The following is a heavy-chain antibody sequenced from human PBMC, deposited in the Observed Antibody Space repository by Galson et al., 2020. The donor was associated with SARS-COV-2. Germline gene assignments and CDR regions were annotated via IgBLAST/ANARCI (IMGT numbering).Heavy chain of an antibody. D-gene: IGHD4-4*01. CDR2: TSAYNGNT. J-gene: IGHJ6*03. Sequence: SVKVSCKASGYTFTNYGFSWVRQAPGQGLEWMGWTSAYNGNTNYAQKFQGRVTMTTDASTDTAYMELRSLGSGDTAVYYCARQARTYSSDLGTYYHYMDVWGEGTSVVVSS. V-gene: IGHV1-18*01. CDR3: ARQARTYSSDLGTYYHYMDV. CDR1: GYTFTNYG.